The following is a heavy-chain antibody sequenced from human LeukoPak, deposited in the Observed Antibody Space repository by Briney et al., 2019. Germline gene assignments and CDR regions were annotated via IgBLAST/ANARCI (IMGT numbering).Heavy chain of an antibody. V-gene: IGHV3-30-3*01. CDR2: ISYDGSNK. CDR3: ARDLGSIAAAGKNY. J-gene: IGHJ4*02. Sequence: GGSLRLSRAASGFTFSSYAMHWVRQAPGKGLEWVAVISYDGSNKYYADSVKGRFTISRDNSKNTLYLQMNSLRAEDTAVYYCARDLGSIAAAGKNYWGQGTLVTVSS. D-gene: IGHD6-13*01. CDR1: GFTFSSYA.